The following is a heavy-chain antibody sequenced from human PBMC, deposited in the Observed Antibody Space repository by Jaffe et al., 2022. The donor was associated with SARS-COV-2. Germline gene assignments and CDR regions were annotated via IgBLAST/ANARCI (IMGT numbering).Heavy chain of an antibody. Sequence: QVQLVQSGAEVKKPGSSVKVSCKASGGTFSSYAISWVRQAPGQGLEWMGGIIPIFGTANYAQKFQGRVTITADESTSTAYMELSSLRSEDTAVYYCARSRTDYYDSSGYFTFDYWGQGTLVTVSS. D-gene: IGHD3-22*01. V-gene: IGHV1-69*01. CDR2: IIPIFGTA. CDR1: GGTFSSYA. CDR3: ARSRTDYYDSSGYFTFDY. J-gene: IGHJ4*02.